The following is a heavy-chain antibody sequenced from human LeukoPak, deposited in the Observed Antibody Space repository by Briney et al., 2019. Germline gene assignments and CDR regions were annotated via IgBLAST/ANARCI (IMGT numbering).Heavy chain of an antibody. J-gene: IGHJ4*02. D-gene: IGHD1-26*01. V-gene: IGHV1-24*01. CDR3: ATVRIGSSARYYFDY. Sequence: ASVKVSCKVSGYTLTELSIHWVRQAPGKGLEWMGGFDPEDGETIYAQKFQGRVTMTEDTSTDTAYMELSSLRSEDTAVYYCATVRIGSSARYYFDYWGQGTLVTVSS. CDR2: FDPEDGET. CDR1: GYTLTELS.